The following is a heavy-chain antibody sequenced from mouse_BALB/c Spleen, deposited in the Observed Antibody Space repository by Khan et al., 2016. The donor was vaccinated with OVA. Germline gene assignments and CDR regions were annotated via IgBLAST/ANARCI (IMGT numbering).Heavy chain of an antibody. D-gene: IGHD3-3*01. V-gene: IGHV1-31*01. J-gene: IGHJ3*01. Sequence: VQLKESGPELMKPGASVKISCKASGYSFTSYYMHWMKQSHGKSLEWIGYIDPFNADTDYNQKFKGKATLTVDKSSNTAYMHLPSLTSADSAVYYFARGTFAYWGQGTLVTVSA. CDR1: GYSFTSYY. CDR3: ARGTFAY. CDR2: IDPFNADT.